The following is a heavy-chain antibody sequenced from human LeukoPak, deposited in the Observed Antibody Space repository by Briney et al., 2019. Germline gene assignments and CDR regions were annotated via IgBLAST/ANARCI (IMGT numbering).Heavy chain of an antibody. Sequence: SQTLSLTCTVSGGSISSGDYSWSWIRQPPGKGLEWIVYIYYSGSTYYNPSLKSRVTISVDTSKNQFSLKLSSVTAADTAVYYCARDVVVVAATSYYYYYGMDVWGQGTTVTVSS. CDR3: ARDVVVVAATSYYYYYGMDV. J-gene: IGHJ6*02. CDR2: IYYSGST. V-gene: IGHV4-30-4*01. D-gene: IGHD2-15*01. CDR1: GGSISSGDYS.